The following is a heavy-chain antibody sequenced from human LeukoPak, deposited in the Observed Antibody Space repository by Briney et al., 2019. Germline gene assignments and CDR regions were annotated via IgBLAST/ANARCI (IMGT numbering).Heavy chain of an antibody. D-gene: IGHD3-22*01. CDR1: GGSITSSGYY. CDR2: IYYSGST. Sequence: ASETLSLTCTVSGGSITSSGYYWSWIRQPPGKGLEWIGYIYYSGSTNYNPSLKSRVTISVDTSKNQFSLKLSSVTAADTAVYYCARVPASSGYYPLDYWGQGTLVTVSS. CDR3: ARVPASSGYYPLDY. V-gene: IGHV4-61*05. J-gene: IGHJ4*02.